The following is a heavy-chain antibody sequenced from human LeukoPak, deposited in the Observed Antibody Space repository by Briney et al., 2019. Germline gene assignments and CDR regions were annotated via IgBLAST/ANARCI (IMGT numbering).Heavy chain of an antibody. CDR3: ARFSSGWSPSGFDY. D-gene: IGHD6-19*01. CDR1: GFTFSSYW. V-gene: IGHV3-74*01. Sequence: GALRLSCAASGFTFSSYWMHWVRQGPGKELTWVSHINSDGTTTNYADSVKGRFTISRDNAKNTLYLQINSLRVEDTAVYYCARFSSGWSPSGFDYWGQGTLVTVSS. J-gene: IGHJ4*02. CDR2: INSDGTTT.